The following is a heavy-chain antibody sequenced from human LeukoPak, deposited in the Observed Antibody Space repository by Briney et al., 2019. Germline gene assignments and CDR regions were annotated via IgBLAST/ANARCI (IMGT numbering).Heavy chain of an antibody. D-gene: IGHD3-22*01. CDR3: ARRYYGSSAYFDY. CDR2: VYYSWST. J-gene: IGHJ4*02. V-gene: IGHV4-59*01. CDR1: GGSISSNY. Sequence: SETLSLTCTVSGGSISSNYWSWIRQPPGQGLEWIGYVYYSWSTNSNPSLNSRITISVATSKNQYSLKLSPVTAADTAVYDGARRYYGSSAYFDYWGERTLVTVSS.